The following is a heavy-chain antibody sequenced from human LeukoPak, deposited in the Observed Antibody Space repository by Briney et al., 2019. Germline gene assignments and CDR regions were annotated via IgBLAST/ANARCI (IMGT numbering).Heavy chain of an antibody. CDR3: ARAPRPANDYGDYYCYYGMDV. Sequence: SETLSLTCAVYGGSFSGYYWSWIRQPPGKGLEWIGEINHSGSTNYNPSLKSRVTISVDTSKNQFSLKLSSVTAADTAVYYCARAPRPANDYGDYYCYYGMDVWGQGTAVTVSS. J-gene: IGHJ6*02. D-gene: IGHD4-17*01. CDR1: GGSFSGYY. V-gene: IGHV4-34*01. CDR2: INHSGST.